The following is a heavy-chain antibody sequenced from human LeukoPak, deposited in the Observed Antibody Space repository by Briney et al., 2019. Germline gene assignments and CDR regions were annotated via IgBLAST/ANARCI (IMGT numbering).Heavy chain of an antibody. CDR3: AETSSSSGGYFQH. CDR2: IYYSGST. Sequence: PSETLSLTCTVSGGSISSYYWSWIRQPPGKGLEWIGYIYYSGSTNYNPSLKSRVTISVDTSKNQFSLKLSSVTAADTAAYYCAETSSSSGGYFQHWDQGTLVTVSS. D-gene: IGHD6-6*01. V-gene: IGHV4-59*08. CDR1: GGSISSYY. J-gene: IGHJ1*01.